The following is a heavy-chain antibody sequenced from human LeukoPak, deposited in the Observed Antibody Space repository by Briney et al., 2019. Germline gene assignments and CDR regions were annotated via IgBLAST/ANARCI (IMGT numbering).Heavy chain of an antibody. CDR2: IYYSGTT. CDR3: ARLGGAAAAIDG. V-gene: IGHV4-39*01. D-gene: IGHD6-13*01. Sequence: PSETLSLSCTASGGSVSSSSFYWGWIRQPPGQGLGWIGSIYYSGTTYYIPSLKSRITISVDTSKNQFSLKLNSVTAADTAVYYCARLGGAAAAIDGWGQGTLVTASS. J-gene: IGHJ4*02. CDR1: GGSVSSSSFY.